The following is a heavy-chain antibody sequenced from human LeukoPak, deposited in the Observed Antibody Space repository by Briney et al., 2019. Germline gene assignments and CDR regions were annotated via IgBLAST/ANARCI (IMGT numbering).Heavy chain of an antibody. D-gene: IGHD3-10*01. CDR3: ARVGYFGSGSYCPY. CDR2: INPSNGGT. CDR1: GYTFTDYY. J-gene: IGHJ4*02. V-gene: IGHV1-2*02. Sequence: ASVKVSCKASGYTFTDYYIHWVRQAPGQGLEWMGWINPSNGGTNFAQEFQGRVTMTRDTSISTAYMELSRLTPDDTAVYYCARVGYFGSGSYCPYWGQGTLVTVSS.